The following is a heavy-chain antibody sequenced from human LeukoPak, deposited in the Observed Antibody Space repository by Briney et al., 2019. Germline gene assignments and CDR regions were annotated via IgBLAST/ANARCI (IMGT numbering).Heavy chain of an antibody. CDR3: ARQILATDAFDI. CDR2: IYYSGST. Sequence: SETLSLTCTVSGGSISSYYWSWIRQPPGKGLEWIGYIYYSGSTNYNPSLKSRVTISVDTSKNQFSLKLSSVTAADTAVYYCARQILATDAFDIWGQGTMVTVSS. CDR1: GGSISSYY. D-gene: IGHD2-15*01. V-gene: IGHV4-59*08. J-gene: IGHJ3*02.